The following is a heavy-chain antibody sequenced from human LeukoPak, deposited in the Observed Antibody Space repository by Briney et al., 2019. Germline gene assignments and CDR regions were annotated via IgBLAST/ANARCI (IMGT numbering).Heavy chain of an antibody. CDR2: ISGSGNRT. CDR3: ASAGYSFGAFFD. CDR1: GITFSSHG. Sequence: PGGSLRLSCAASGITFSSHGMNWVRQAPGKGLEWVSAISGSGNRTFYADSVKGRFTISRDNSKNTLYLHMNSLRAEDTAVYYCASAGYSFGAFFDWGQGTLVTVSS. V-gene: IGHV3-23*01. D-gene: IGHD5-18*01. J-gene: IGHJ4*02.